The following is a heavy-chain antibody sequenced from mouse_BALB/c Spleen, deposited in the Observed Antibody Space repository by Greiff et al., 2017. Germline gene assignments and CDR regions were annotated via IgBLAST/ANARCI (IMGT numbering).Heavy chain of an antibody. CDR1: GYTFTSYW. CDR2: IYPSDSYT. J-gene: IGHJ2*01. D-gene: IGHD2-2*01. V-gene: IGHV1-69*02. CDR3: TRSPYGYGVDY. Sequence: QVQLKQPGAELVRPGASVKLSCKASGYTFTSYWINWVKQRPGQGLEWIGNIYPSDSYTNYNQKFKDKATLTVDKSSSTAYMQLSSPTSEDSAVYYCTRSPYGYGVDYWGQGTTLTVSS.